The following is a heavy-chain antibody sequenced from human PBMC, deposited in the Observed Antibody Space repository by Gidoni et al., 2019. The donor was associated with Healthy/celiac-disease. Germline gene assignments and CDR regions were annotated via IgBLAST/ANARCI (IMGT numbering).Heavy chain of an antibody. D-gene: IGHD6-19*01. CDR2: IWYDGSNK. V-gene: IGHV3-33*01. J-gene: IGHJ4*02. CDR1: GFTFSSYG. Sequence: SGFTFSSYGMHWVRQAPGKGLEWVAVIWYDGSNKYYADSVKGRFTISRDNSKNTLYLQMNSLRAEDTAVYYCARDVDSGWYPDYWGQGTLVTVSS. CDR3: ARDVDSGWYPDY.